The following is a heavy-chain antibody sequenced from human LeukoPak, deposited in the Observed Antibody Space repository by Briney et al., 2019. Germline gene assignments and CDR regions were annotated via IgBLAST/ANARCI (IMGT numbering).Heavy chain of an antibody. D-gene: IGHD3-22*01. J-gene: IGHJ4*02. CDR3: AKRGTYYYDSSGYEIY. V-gene: IGHV3-23*01. Sequence: EGSLRLSCAASGFTFSSYAMSWVRQAPGKGLEWVSAISGSGGSTYYADSVKGRFTISRDNSKNTLYLQMNSLRAEDTAVYYCAKRGTYYYDSSGYEIYWGQGTLVTVSS. CDR1: GFTFSSYA. CDR2: ISGSGGST.